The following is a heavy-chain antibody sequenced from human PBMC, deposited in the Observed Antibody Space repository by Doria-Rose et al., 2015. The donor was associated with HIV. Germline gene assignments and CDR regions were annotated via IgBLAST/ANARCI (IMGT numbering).Heavy chain of an antibody. D-gene: IGHD6-13*01. CDR1: GVSLSSPGMG. J-gene: IGHJ4*02. CDR3: ARIKSSRWYHKYYFDF. CDR2: IFSDDER. Sequence: SGPVLVKPTETLTLTCTVSGVSLSSPGMGVSWIRQPPGKAPEWLANIFSDDERSYKTSLKSRLTISRDTSKGQVVLTMTDMDPVDTATYYCARIKSSRWYHKYYFDFWGQGTLVIASA. V-gene: IGHV2-26*01.